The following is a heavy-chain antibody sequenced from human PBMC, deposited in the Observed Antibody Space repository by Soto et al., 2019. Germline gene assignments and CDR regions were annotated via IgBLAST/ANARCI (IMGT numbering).Heavy chain of an antibody. J-gene: IGHJ6*02. Sequence: GGSLRLSCAASGFTFSSYAMHWGRQAPGKGLEWVAVISYDGSNKYYADSVKGRFTISRDNSKNTLYLQMNSLRAEDTAVYYCARVRGRYSYGPGDYYYGMDVWGQGTTVTVSS. CDR2: ISYDGSNK. CDR3: ARVRGRYSYGPGDYYYGMDV. D-gene: IGHD5-18*01. CDR1: GFTFSSYA. V-gene: IGHV3-30-3*01.